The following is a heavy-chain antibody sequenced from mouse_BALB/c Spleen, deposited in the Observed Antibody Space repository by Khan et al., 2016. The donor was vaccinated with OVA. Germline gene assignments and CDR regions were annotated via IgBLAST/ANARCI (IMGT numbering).Heavy chain of an antibody. CDR1: GHTFTNFG. CDR2: INTYTGEP. J-gene: IGHJ4*01. Sequence: QEVQSGPELKKPGETVKISCKASGHTFTNFGMNWVKQAPGKGLKWMGWINTYTGEPTYADDFNGRFVFSLEASASTAYLQINNLTNEDTATYFCARPPYYSDAMDNWGQGTSVTVSS. V-gene: IGHV9-3-1*01. CDR3: ARPPYYSDAMDN. D-gene: IGHD2-10*01.